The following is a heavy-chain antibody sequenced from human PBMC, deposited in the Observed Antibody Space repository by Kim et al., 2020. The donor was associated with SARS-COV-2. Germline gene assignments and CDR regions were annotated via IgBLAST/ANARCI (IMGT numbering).Heavy chain of an antibody. CDR2: ICHDGSNK. CDR3: AREGPVALSYYLDY. D-gene: IGHD3-16*02. V-gene: IGHV3-33*01. Sequence: GGSLRLSCAASGFTFSSYGMHWVRQAPGKGLEWVAVICHDGSNKYYADSVKGRFTISRDNSKNTLYLQMNSLRAEDTAVYYCAREGPVALSYYLDYWGQGTLVTVSS. CDR1: GFTFSSYG. J-gene: IGHJ4*02.